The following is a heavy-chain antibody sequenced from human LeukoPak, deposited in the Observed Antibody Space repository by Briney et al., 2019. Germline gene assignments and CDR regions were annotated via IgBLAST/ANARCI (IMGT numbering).Heavy chain of an antibody. V-gene: IGHV3-64*01. CDR2: ISSNGGST. CDR1: GFTFSSYG. Sequence: PGGSLRLSCAASGFTFSSYGMHWVRQAPGKGLEYVSAISSNGGSTNHANSVKGRFTISRDNSKNTLYLQMGSLRTEDMAVYYCARVSSGWYGYWGQGTLVTVSS. CDR3: ARVSSGWYGY. J-gene: IGHJ1*01. D-gene: IGHD6-19*01.